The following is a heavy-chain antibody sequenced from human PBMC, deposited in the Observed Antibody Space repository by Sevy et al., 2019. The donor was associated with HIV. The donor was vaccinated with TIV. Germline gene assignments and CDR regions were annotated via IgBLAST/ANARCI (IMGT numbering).Heavy chain of an antibody. CDR2: INPNGGGT. CDR1: GYTFTGYY. D-gene: IGHD3-10*01. V-gene: IGHV1-2*02. Sequence: ASVKVSCKASGYTFTGYYIHWVRQAPGQGLEWMGWINPNGGGTNYAQKFQGRVTMTGDTSISTAYMDLTRLRSDDTAVYYCSRSVHGSGTYLNDYWGQGTLVTVSS. CDR3: SRSVHGSGTYLNDY. J-gene: IGHJ4*02.